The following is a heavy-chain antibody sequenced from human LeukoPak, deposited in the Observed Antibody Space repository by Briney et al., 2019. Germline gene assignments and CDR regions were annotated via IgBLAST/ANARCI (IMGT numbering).Heavy chain of an antibody. CDR1: GFTFSSYS. J-gene: IGHJ4*02. D-gene: IGHD3-3*01. CDR2: IISSSSYI. CDR3: ARREYDFWSGYYTCFDY. V-gene: IGHV3-21*01. Sequence: PGGSLRLSCAPSGFTFSSYSRNWVRQAPGKGLEWVSSIISSSSYIYYADSVKGRFTISRDNAKNSLYLQMNSLRAEDTAVYYCARREYDFWSGYYTCFDYWGQGTLVTVSS.